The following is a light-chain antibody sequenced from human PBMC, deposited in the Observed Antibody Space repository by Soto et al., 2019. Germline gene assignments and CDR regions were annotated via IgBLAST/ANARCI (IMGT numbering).Light chain of an antibody. Sequence: QSALTQPASVSGSPGQSITISCTGTSSDVGGYNYVSWYQQHPGKAPKLMIYDVSNRPSGVSNRLSGSKSGNTASLTVSGLQAEDEADYYCSSYGGSNTVVFGGGTKLTVL. V-gene: IGLV2-14*01. CDR3: SSYGGSNTVV. J-gene: IGLJ2*01. CDR2: DVS. CDR1: SSDVGGYNY.